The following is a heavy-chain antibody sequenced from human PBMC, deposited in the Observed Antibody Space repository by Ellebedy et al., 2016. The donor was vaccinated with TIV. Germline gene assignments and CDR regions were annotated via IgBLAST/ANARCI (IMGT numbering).Heavy chain of an antibody. J-gene: IGHJ5*01. Sequence: LSLTCAASGFTFSTYAIHWVRQAPGKGLEWVAVISNDAVNEYYADSVKGRFTLSRDNSRNTAYLHMYSLRPDDTAIYYCARGTGSGHNRFDSWGQGTLVTVSS. CDR3: ARGTGSGHNRFDS. D-gene: IGHD3/OR15-3a*01. CDR1: GFTFSTYA. V-gene: IGHV3-30*01. CDR2: ISNDAVNE.